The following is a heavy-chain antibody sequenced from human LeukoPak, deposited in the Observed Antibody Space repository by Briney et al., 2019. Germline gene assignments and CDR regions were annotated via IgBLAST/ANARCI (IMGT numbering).Heavy chain of an antibody. D-gene: IGHD1-26*01. CDR1: GFTFSDYY. CDR2: ISSSGTTI. J-gene: IGHJ3*02. Sequence: KTGGSLRLSCAASGFTFSDYYMSWIRQAPGKGLEWVSYISSSGTTIYYADSVKGRFTISRDNARNSLFPQMDSLRAEDTAVYYCARVDSGSFYDAFDIWGQGTMVTVSS. CDR3: ARVDSGSFYDAFDI. V-gene: IGHV3-11*01.